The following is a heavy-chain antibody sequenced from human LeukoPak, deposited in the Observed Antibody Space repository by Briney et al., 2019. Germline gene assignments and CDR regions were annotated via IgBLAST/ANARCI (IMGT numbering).Heavy chain of an antibody. Sequence: SETLSLTCTLSGGSITSYYSSWIRPPPGKGLEWIAYLYYSGNTNYNPSLKSRVTIAVDTSKKQFSLKLSSVPAADTAVYYCESGSSWPYFDYWGQGTLVTVSS. CDR2: LYYSGNT. D-gene: IGHD6-13*01. V-gene: IGHV4-59*12. CDR1: GGSITSYY. CDR3: ESGSSWPYFDY. J-gene: IGHJ4*02.